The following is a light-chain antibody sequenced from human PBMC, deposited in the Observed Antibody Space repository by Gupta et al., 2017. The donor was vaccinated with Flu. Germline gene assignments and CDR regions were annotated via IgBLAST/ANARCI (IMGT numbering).Light chain of an antibody. J-gene: IGKJ1*01. CDR3: QQDSCITRS. CDR1: PCISSC. CDR2: DEA. V-gene: IGKV1-12*01. Sequence: QMPQPPSSVSASVGDRVTITCRASPCISSCLAWYQQKPGKATNILIYDEASMQSGVPSRCSGGGAGTEDFTPTSSLQQEEGATDYCQQDSCITRSFGQGTTVEIK.